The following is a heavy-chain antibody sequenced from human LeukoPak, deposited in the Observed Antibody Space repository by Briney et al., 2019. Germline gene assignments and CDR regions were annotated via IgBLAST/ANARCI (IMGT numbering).Heavy chain of an antibody. CDR3: ARDRDYGFVRYFDY. CDR2: IKQDGSEK. CDR1: GFTFSSYW. D-gene: IGHD3-10*01. J-gene: IGHJ4*02. V-gene: IGHV3-7*03. Sequence: GGSLRLSCAASGFTFSSYWMSWVRQAPGKGLEWVANIKQDGSEKYYVDSVKGRFTISRDNAKNSLYLQMNGLRAEDTAVYYCARDRDYGFVRYFDYWGQGTLVTVSS.